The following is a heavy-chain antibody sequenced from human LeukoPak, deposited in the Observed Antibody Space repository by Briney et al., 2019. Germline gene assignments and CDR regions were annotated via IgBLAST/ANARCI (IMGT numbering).Heavy chain of an antibody. V-gene: IGHV4-59*12. CDR1: GGSISSYY. D-gene: IGHD5-18*01. Sequence: SETLSLTCTVSGGSISSYYWSWIRQPPGKGLEWIGSIYYSGSTYYNPSLKSRVTISVDTSKNQFSLKLSSVTAADTAVYYCARDWRGYSYGFYYYYYMDVWGKGTTVTISS. CDR3: ARDWRGYSYGFYYYYYMDV. CDR2: IYYSGST. J-gene: IGHJ6*03.